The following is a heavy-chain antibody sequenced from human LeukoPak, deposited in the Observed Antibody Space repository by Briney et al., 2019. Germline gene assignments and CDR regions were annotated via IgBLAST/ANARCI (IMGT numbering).Heavy chain of an antibody. CDR3: ARNYYDILTGYYRGDWFDP. D-gene: IGHD3-9*01. CDR1: GYTFTGYY. J-gene: IGHJ5*02. CDR2: INPNSGGT. Sequence: ASVKVSCKASGYTFTGYYMHWVRQAPGQGLEWMGWINPNSGGTNYAQNSQGRVTMTRDTSISTAYMELSRLRSDDTAVYYCARNYYDILTGYYRGDWFDPWGQGTLVTVSS. V-gene: IGHV1-2*02.